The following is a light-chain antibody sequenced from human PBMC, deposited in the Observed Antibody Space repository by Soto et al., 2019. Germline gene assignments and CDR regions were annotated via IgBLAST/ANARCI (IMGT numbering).Light chain of an antibody. Sequence: DIRMTQSPASLSASVGDRVTITCRASQAIGNNLAWLQQKPGKAPKLLIYAASTLESGVPSRFSGSGYGTYFTLTISSLQPEDVATYYCKKYDSAPPRIAFGPGTKMDIK. V-gene: IGKV1-27*01. CDR3: KKYDSAPPRIA. J-gene: IGKJ3*01. CDR1: QAIGNN. CDR2: AAS.